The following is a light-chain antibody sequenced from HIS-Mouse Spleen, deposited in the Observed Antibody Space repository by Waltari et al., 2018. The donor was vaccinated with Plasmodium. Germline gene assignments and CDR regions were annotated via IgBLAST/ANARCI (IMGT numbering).Light chain of an antibody. CDR2: KDS. Sequence: SYELTQPPSVSVSPGQTARITCSGAALPQQSPYWYQQTPGQAPVLGIYKDSERPSGIPERFSGSSSGTTVTLTISGVQAEDEADYYCQSADSSGTYQVFGGGTKLTVL. CDR1: ALPQQS. J-gene: IGLJ2*01. CDR3: QSADSSGTYQV. V-gene: IGLV3-25*03.